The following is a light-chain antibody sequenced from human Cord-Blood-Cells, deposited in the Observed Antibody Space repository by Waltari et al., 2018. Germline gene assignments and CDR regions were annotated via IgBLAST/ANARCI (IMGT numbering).Light chain of an antibody. Sequence: SSQLTQDPAVSVSLGQTVTIPCQGDSLRSYYASWYQQKPGQAPVLVIYGKNNRPSGIPDRFSGSSSGNTASLTITGAQAEDEADYYCNSRDSSGNHVFGTGTKVTVL. CDR3: NSRDSSGNHV. J-gene: IGLJ1*01. CDR2: GKN. V-gene: IGLV3-19*01. CDR1: SLRSYY.